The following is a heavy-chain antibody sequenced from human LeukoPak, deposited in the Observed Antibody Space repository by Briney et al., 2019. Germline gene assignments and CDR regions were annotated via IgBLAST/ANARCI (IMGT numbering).Heavy chain of an antibody. CDR1: GYSFNSYR. CDR3: ARPREEGTAMGLRAFDI. Sequence: GESLKISCKGSGYSFNSYRIGWVRQMPGKGLEWMGIIYPGDSDTRYSPSFQGQVTISADKSISTAYLQWSSLKASDTAMYYCARPREEGTAMGLRAFDIWGQGTMVTVSS. CDR2: IYPGDSDT. J-gene: IGHJ3*02. V-gene: IGHV5-51*01. D-gene: IGHD5-18*01.